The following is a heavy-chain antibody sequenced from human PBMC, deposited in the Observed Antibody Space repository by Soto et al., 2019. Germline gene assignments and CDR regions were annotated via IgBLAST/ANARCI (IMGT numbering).Heavy chain of an antibody. CDR3: ARETYYHISAPERTKDL. Sequence: QVQLVESGGGVVQPGGSLRLSCAASGFTFSSHAMHWVRQAPGKWLEWMAVISYEGTNRFFADSVKGRFTISRETSKNTLYVQMKSLRPHGTAAYYCARETYYHISAPERTKDLWGRGTLVTVTS. J-gene: IGHJ4*02. CDR1: GFTFSSHA. CDR2: ISYEGTNR. D-gene: IGHD3-9*01. V-gene: IGHV3-30-3*01.